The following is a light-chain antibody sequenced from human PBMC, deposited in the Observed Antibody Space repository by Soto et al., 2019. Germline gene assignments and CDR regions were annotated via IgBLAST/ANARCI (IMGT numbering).Light chain of an antibody. CDR3: QQYNNWPPST. J-gene: IGKJ5*01. CDR2: DKS. V-gene: IGKV2-30*02. Sequence: DVVMTQSPLSLPVTLGQPASISCRSSQSLLHSDGNTYLAWYHQKPGQAPRLLVYDKSSRAPGVPARFSGSGTGTDFTLTINSLQSEDFGVYYCQQYNNWPPSTFGQGTRLEIK. CDR1: QSLLHSDGNTY.